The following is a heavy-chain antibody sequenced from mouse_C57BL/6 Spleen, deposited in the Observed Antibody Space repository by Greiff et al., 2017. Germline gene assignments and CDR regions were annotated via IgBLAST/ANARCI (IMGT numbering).Heavy chain of an antibody. V-gene: IGHV1-80*01. CDR3: ARSGYYGSGPYAMDY. CDR2: IYPGDGDT. CDR1: GYAFSSYW. D-gene: IGHD1-1*01. Sequence: VQLQQSGAELVKPGASVKISCKASGYAFSSYWMNWVKQRPGKGLEWIGQIYPGDGDTNYNGKFKGKATLTADKSSSTAYMQPSSLTSEDSAVYFCARSGYYGSGPYAMDYWGQGTSVTVSS. J-gene: IGHJ4*01.